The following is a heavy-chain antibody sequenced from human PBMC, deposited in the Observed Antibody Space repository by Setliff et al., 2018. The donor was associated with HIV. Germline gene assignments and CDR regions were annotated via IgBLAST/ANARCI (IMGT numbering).Heavy chain of an antibody. Sequence: SETLSLTCTVSGGSISSSSYYWGWIRQPPGKGLEWIGSIFYSDGDSRYYAESVKGRVTVSRDNSKDTLYLQMNDLRAEDTALYYCGKDYTRTFWEYNWYDVWGQGTLVTVSS. CDR3: GKDYTRTFWEYNWYDV. D-gene: IGHD3-3*01. CDR1: GGSISSSSYY. CDR2: IFYSDGDSR. V-gene: IGHV4-39*02. J-gene: IGHJ5*02.